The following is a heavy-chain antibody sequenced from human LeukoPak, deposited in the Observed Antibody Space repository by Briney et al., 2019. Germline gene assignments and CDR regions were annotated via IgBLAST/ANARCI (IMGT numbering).Heavy chain of an antibody. D-gene: IGHD4-17*01. Sequence: ASVKVSCKASGGTFSSYAISWVRQAPGQGLEWMGWISAYNGNTNYAQKLQGRVTMTTDTSTSTAYMELRSLRSDDTAVYYCARSATTVTSGYPLDYWGQGTLVTVSS. CDR1: GGTFSSYA. CDR2: ISAYNGNT. CDR3: ARSATTVTSGYPLDY. V-gene: IGHV1-18*01. J-gene: IGHJ4*02.